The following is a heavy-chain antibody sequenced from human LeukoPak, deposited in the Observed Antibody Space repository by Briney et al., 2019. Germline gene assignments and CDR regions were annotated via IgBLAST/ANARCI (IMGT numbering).Heavy chain of an antibody. Sequence: AGGSLRLSCAASGFTFSSYAMHWVRQAPGKGLEWVAVISYDGSNKYYADSVKGRFTISRDNSKNTLYLQMNSLRAEDTAVYYCAREAGMDAFDIWGQGTMVTVSS. CDR3: AREAGMDAFDI. J-gene: IGHJ3*02. CDR1: GFTFSSYA. V-gene: IGHV3-30-3*01. CDR2: ISYDGSNK. D-gene: IGHD6-19*01.